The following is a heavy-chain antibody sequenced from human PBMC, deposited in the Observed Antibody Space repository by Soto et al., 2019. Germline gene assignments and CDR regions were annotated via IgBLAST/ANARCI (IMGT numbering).Heavy chain of an antibody. CDR1: GGTFSSYA. D-gene: IGHD2-2*01. J-gene: IGHJ6*02. CDR2: IIPIFGTA. Sequence: QVQLVQSGAEVKKPGSSVKVSCKASGGTFSSYAISWVRQAPGQGLEWMGGIIPIFGTANYAQKFQGRVTITADKSTSTAYMELSSLRSEDTDVYYCARDMRDCSSTSCAAYYYYYGMDVWGQGTTVTVSS. V-gene: IGHV1-69*06. CDR3: ARDMRDCSSTSCAAYYYYYGMDV.